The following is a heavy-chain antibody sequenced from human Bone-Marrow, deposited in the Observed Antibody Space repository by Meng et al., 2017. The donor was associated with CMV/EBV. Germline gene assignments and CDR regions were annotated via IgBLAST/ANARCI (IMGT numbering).Heavy chain of an antibody. CDR3: ARRAYYYFWSGYYYYYYSIDV. CDR2: ISSSSSTI. V-gene: IGHV3-48*04. J-gene: IGHJ6*02. D-gene: IGHD3-3*01. Sequence: GESLKISCAASGFTFSSYSMNWVRQAPGKGLEWVSYISSSSSTIYYADSVKGRFTISRDNAKNSLYLQMNSLRAEDTAVYYCARRAYYYFWSGYYYYYYSIDVWGQGTMVTVSS. CDR1: GFTFSSYS.